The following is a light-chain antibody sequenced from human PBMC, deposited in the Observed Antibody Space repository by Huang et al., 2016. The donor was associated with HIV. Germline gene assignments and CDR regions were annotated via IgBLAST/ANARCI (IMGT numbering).Light chain of an antibody. J-gene: IGKJ3*01. CDR3: QQLNTYPLT. CDR1: QDVTIN. CDR2: ASS. V-gene: IGKV1-9*01. Sequence: IQLTQFPSALSASVGDRVSISCRASQDVTINLAWYQQRPGKAPKLLIYASSTLQSGIPARFSGYGSGTDFSLTIRNLQPEDFATYYCQQLNTYPLTFGPGTTVDL.